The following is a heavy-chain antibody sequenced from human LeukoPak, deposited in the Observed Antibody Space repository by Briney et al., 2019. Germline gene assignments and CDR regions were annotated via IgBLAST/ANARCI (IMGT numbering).Heavy chain of an antibody. D-gene: IGHD1-14*01. J-gene: IGHJ4*02. CDR2: IKQDGSGK. Sequence: PGGSLRLSCAASGFTFSNYWMNWVRQAPGKGLEWVANIKQDGSGKYYVDSVKGRFTISRDNSENTLYLQMNSLRAEDTAVYYCAKATGYLLWGQGTLVIVSS. CDR1: GFTFSNYW. CDR3: AKATGYLL. V-gene: IGHV3-7*03.